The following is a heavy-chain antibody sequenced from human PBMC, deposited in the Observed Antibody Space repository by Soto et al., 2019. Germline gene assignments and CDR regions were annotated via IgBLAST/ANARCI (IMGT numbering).Heavy chain of an antibody. Sequence: SETLSLTCTVSGGSVSSGSYYWSWIRQPPGKGLEWIGYFYYSGSTNYNPSLKSRVTISVDTSKNQFSLKLSSVTAADTAVYYCARDRGYCSSTSCYKEGATFKTALDYWGQGTLVTVS. D-gene: IGHD2-2*02. CDR2: FYYSGST. V-gene: IGHV4-61*01. CDR3: ARDRGYCSSTSCYKEGATFKTALDY. J-gene: IGHJ4*02. CDR1: GGSVSSGSYY.